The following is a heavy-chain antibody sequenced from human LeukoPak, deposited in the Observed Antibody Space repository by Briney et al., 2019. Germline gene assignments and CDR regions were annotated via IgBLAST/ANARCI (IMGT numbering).Heavy chain of an antibody. D-gene: IGHD4-17*01. V-gene: IGHV1-18*01. Sequence: ASVKVSCKASGYTFTSYGISWVRQAPGQGLEWMGWISAYNGNTNYAQKLQGRVTMTTDTSTSTAYMKLGSLRSDDTAVYYCARAPHTRYYFDYWGQGTLVTVSS. CDR3: ARAPHTRYYFDY. CDR1: GYTFTSYG. J-gene: IGHJ4*02. CDR2: ISAYNGNT.